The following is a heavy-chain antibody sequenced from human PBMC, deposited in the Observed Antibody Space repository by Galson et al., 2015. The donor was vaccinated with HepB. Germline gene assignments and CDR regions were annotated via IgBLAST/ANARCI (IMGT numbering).Heavy chain of an antibody. V-gene: IGHV3-30-3*01. Sequence: SLRLSCAASGFTFSSYAMHWVRQAPGKGLEWVAVISYDGSNKYYADSVKGRFTISRDNSKNTLYLQMNSLRAEDTAVYYCAREGPTPRGHSYGYRYFDYWGQGTLVTVSS. CDR3: AREGPTPRGHSYGYRYFDY. J-gene: IGHJ4*02. D-gene: IGHD5-18*01. CDR1: GFTFSSYA. CDR2: ISYDGSNK.